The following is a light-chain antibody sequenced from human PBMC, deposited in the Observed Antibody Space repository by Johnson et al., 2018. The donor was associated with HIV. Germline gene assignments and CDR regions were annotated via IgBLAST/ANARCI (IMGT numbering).Light chain of an antibody. CDR3: GTWDSILSAYV. J-gene: IGLJ1*01. CDR2: DNN. CDR1: TSNIGNNY. Sequence: QSVLTQPPSVSAAPGQKVTVSCSGSTSNIGNNYVSWYQQLPGTAPKLLIYDNNKRPSGIPDRFSGSKSGTSATLGITGLQTGDEVDYYCGTWDSILSAYVVGTGTKVTVL. V-gene: IGLV1-51*01.